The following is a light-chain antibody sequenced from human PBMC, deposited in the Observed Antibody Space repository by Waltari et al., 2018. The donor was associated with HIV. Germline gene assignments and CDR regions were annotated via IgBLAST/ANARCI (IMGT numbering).Light chain of an antibody. CDR1: QSINSW. V-gene: IGKV1-5*03. Sequence: SASVGDRVTITCRASQSINSWLAWYQQKPGKVPNLLIYKASSLESGVPSRFSGSGSGTEFTLTISSLQPDDFATYYCQQYNSYSYSFGQGTKLEIK. J-gene: IGKJ2*03. CDR2: KAS. CDR3: QQYNSYSYS.